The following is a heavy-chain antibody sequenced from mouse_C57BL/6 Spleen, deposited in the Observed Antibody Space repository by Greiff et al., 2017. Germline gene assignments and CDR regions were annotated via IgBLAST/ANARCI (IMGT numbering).Heavy chain of an antibody. CDR2: IDPSDSYT. J-gene: IGHJ2*01. CDR1: GYTFTSYW. V-gene: IGHV1-69*01. CDR3: AGYWENYFDY. Sequence: QVQLQQPGAELVMPGASVKLSCKASGYTFTSYWMHWVKQRPGQGLEWIGEIDPSDSYTNYNQKFKGNSTLTVDKSSSTAYMQLSSLTSEDSAVYYCAGYWENYFDYWGQGTTLTVSS. D-gene: IGHD4-1*01.